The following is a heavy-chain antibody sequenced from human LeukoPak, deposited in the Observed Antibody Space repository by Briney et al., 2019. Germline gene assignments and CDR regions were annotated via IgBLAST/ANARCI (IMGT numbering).Heavy chain of an antibody. J-gene: IGHJ4*02. CDR1: GFTFSTYA. V-gene: IGHV3-23*01. D-gene: IGHD3-10*01. CDR3: AKNSVANHYGYFDY. Sequence: GGSLRLSCAASGFTFSTYAMSWVRQAPGKGLEWVSIISGSGANTHYADSVKGRFTISRDNSKNTAYLEMNSLRAEDTALYYCAKNSVANHYGYFDYWGQGTLVTVSS. CDR2: ISGSGANT.